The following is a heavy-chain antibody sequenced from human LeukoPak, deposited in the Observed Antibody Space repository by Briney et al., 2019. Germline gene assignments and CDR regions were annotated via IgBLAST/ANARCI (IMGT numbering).Heavy chain of an antibody. CDR1: GYTFISYG. J-gene: IGHJ4*02. V-gene: IGHV1-18*01. D-gene: IGHD6-13*01. CDR2: ISGYNGNT. Sequence: ASVKVSCKTSGYTFISYGIGWVRQAPGQGIESMGWISGYNGNTHYARKFQGRVTMTIDTSTTTAYMELRSLTSDDTAVYYCAREKATFSSTWYPEDYWGQGTLVTVSS. CDR3: AREKATFSSTWYPEDY.